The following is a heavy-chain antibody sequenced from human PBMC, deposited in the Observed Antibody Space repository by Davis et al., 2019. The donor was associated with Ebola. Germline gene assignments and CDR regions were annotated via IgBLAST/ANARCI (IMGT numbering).Heavy chain of an antibody. Sequence: PSETLSLTCTVSGGSISSGGYYWSWIRQPPGKGLEWIGYIYHSGSTYYNPSLKSRVTISVDRSKNQFSLKLSSVTAADTAVYYCARFSDRGIAAVDWGQGTLVTVSS. V-gene: IGHV4-30-2*01. CDR2: IYHSGST. CDR3: ARFSDRGIAAVD. J-gene: IGHJ4*02. D-gene: IGHD6-13*01. CDR1: GGSISSGGYY.